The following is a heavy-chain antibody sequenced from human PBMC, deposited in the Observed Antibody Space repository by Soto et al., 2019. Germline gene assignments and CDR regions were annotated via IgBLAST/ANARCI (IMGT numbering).Heavy chain of an antibody. CDR1: GYTFPSYD. D-gene: IGHD3-10*01. CDR3: ARHTLGGGMDV. J-gene: IGHJ6*02. CDR2: MNPNSGNT. Sequence: GASVKVSCKASGYTFPSYDINWVGQGTGQGLEWKGWMNPNSGNTGYAQKFQGRVTMTTNTSISTAYMELSSLRSEDTAVYYCARHTLGGGMDVWGQGTTVTVSS. V-gene: IGHV1-8*01.